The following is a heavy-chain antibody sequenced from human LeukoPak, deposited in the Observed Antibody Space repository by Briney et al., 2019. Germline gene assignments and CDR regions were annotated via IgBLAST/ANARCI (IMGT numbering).Heavy chain of an antibody. CDR1: GFTFSSYS. V-gene: IGHV3-21*01. D-gene: IGHD3-22*01. Sequence: KPGGSLRLSCAASGFTFSSYSMNWVRQAPGKGLEWVSSISSSSSYIYYADSVKGRFTISRDNAKNTLYLQMNSLRAEDTAVYYCARGASSGYYQGYWGQGTLVTVSS. J-gene: IGHJ4*02. CDR2: ISSSSSYI. CDR3: ARGASSGYYQGY.